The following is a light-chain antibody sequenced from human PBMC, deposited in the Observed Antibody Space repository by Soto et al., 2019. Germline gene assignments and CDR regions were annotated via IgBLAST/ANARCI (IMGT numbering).Light chain of an antibody. Sequence: DIQMTQSPSTLSGSVGDRVTITCRASQTISSWLAWYQQKPGKAPKLLIYKASTLKSGVPSRFSGSGSVTEFTLTISSLQPDDFATYYCQHYNSYSEAFGQGTKVEFK. CDR1: QTISSW. CDR2: KAS. J-gene: IGKJ1*01. V-gene: IGKV1-5*03. CDR3: QHYNSYSEA.